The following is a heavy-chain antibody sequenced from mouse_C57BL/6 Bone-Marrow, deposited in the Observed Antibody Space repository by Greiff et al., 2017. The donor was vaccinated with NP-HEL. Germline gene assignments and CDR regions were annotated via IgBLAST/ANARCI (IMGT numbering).Heavy chain of an antibody. Sequence: EVQLQQSGAELVRPGASVKLSCTASGFNIKDDYMHWVKQRPEQGLEWIGWIDPYNGDTEYDKKFQGKATITADKSSNTAYLQLSSLTSEDAAVYYCTNGSLFDYWGQGTTLTVSS. CDR2: IDPYNGDT. CDR3: TNGSLFDY. D-gene: IGHD1-1*01. J-gene: IGHJ2*01. V-gene: IGHV14-4*01. CDR1: GFNIKDDY.